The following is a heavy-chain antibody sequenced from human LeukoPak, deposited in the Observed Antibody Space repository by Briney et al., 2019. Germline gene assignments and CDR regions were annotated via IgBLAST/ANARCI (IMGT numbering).Heavy chain of an antibody. Sequence: PSETLSLTCTVSGGSISSSSYYWGWIRQPPGKGLEWIGNIYETGSTYYNASLQSRVTISIDMSKNQISLRLTSVSAADTAMYYCVKSGGYGLIDYWGQGTLVTVSS. D-gene: IGHD6-19*01. J-gene: IGHJ4*02. CDR1: GGSISSSSYY. CDR3: VKSGGYGLIDY. CDR2: IYETGST. V-gene: IGHV4-39*01.